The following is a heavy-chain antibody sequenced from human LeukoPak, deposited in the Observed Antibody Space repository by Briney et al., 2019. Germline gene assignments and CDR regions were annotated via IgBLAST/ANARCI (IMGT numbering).Heavy chain of an antibody. CDR3: ARHWNDADPFDY. J-gene: IGHJ4*02. CDR1: GFTFSSYA. D-gene: IGHD1-1*01. CDR2: ISGSGGST. V-gene: IGHV3-23*01. Sequence: AGGSLRLSCAASGFTFSSYAMSWVRQAPGKGLEWVSAISGSGGSTYYADSVKGRFTISRDNSKNTLYLQMNSLRAEDTAVYYCARHWNDADPFDYWGQGTLVTVSS.